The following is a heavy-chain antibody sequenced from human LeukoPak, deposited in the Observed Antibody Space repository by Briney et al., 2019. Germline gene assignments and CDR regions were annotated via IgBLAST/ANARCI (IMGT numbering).Heavy chain of an antibody. CDR1: GGTSSSYA. J-gene: IGHJ5*02. CDR3: ARDRWGSPNSAITIFGVVSGNWFDP. Sequence: GSSVKVSCKASGGTSSSYAISWVRQAPGQGLEWMGRIIPIFGTANYAQKFQGRVTITTDESTSTAYMELSSLRSEDTAVYYCARDRWGSPNSAITIFGVVSGNWFDPWGQGTLVTVSS. V-gene: IGHV1-69*05. D-gene: IGHD3-3*01. CDR2: IIPIFGTA.